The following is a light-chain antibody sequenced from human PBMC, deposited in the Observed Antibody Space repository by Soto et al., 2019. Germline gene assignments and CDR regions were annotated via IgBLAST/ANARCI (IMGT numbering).Light chain of an antibody. J-gene: IGKJ1*01. CDR1: QSISTN. CDR2: GAS. Sequence: EIVMTQSPATLSVSPGERATLSCRASQSISTNLAWYQQKPGQPPRLLIYGASTRATGLPARFSGSGSGTEFTLTITSLQSEDFAVYYCQQYDNWPPWTFGQGTKAEIK. V-gene: IGKV3-15*01. CDR3: QQYDNWPPWT.